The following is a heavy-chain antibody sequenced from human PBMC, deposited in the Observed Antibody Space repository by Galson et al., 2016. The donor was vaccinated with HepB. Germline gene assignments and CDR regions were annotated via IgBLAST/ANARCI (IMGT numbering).Heavy chain of an antibody. J-gene: IGHJ5*02. D-gene: IGHD4-11*01. CDR2: INPSDGNT. CDR1: GYTFTSYF. Sequence: SVKVSCKASGYTFTSYFMQWVRQAPGQGLEWMGIINPSDGNTTYAQKFQGRVTMTRGTSTSTVYMELNSLRSEDTALYYCARDIYFLRDYKINWFDPWGQGTLVIVSS. V-gene: IGHV1-46*01. CDR3: ARDIYFLRDYKINWFDP.